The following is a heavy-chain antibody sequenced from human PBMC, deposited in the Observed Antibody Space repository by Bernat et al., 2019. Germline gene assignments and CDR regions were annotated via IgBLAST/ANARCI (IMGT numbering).Heavy chain of an antibody. CDR2: IKSKTDGGTT. CDR1: GFTFSNAW. V-gene: IGHV3-15*01. CDR3: TTEGAVVIWQLLDY. D-gene: IGHD3-22*01. Sequence: EVQLVESGGGLVKPGGSLRLSCAASGFTFSNAWMSWVRQAPGKGLEWVGRIKSKTDGGTTDYAAPVKGRFTISRDDSKNTLYLQMNSLKTEDTAVYYCTTEGAVVIWQLLDYWGQGTLVTVSS. J-gene: IGHJ4*02.